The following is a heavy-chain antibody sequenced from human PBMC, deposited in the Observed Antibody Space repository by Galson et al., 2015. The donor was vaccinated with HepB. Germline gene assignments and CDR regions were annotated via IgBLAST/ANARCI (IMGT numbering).Heavy chain of an antibody. V-gene: IGHV3-23*01. J-gene: IGHJ4*02. Sequence: SLRLSCAASGFTFSSYAMSWVRQAPGKGLEWVSTIAGSGGSTYYADSVKGRFTISRDDSKNSLYLQMNSLRAEDTAVYYCAESLLTILTAVYSRFDCWGQGTLVTVSS. CDR1: GFTFSSYA. CDR2: IAGSGGST. D-gene: IGHD3-9*01. CDR3: AESLLTILTAVYSRFDC.